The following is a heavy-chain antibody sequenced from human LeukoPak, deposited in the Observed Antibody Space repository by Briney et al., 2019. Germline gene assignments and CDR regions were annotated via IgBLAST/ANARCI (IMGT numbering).Heavy chain of an antibody. J-gene: IGHJ3*02. V-gene: IGHV3-7*01. CDR2: IKQDGSEK. D-gene: IGHD3-22*01. CDR3: ARGYYYDSSGYSDAFDI. Sequence: GGSLRLSCEGSGFTFSSYWMSWVRQAPGKGLEWVANIKQDGSEKYYVDSVKGRFTISRDNAKNSLYLQMNSLRAEDTAVYYCARGYYYDSSGYSDAFDIWGQGTMVTVSS. CDR1: GFTFSSYW.